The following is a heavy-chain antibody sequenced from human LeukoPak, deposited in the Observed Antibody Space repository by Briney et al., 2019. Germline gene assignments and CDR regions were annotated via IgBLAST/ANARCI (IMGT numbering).Heavy chain of an antibody. V-gene: IGHV1-3*01. CDR1: GYTFIDYA. J-gene: IGHJ5*02. CDR2: ISRGNDDT. CDR3: ARDWAPGSSPLDP. D-gene: IGHD3-10*01. Sequence: ASVKVSCKASGYTFIDYAIDWVRQAPGQSLEWVGWISRGNDDTKYSQKFQGRVTITKDTSANTVYMELSSLRSEDTAVYYCARDWAPGSSPLDPWGQGTLVTVSS.